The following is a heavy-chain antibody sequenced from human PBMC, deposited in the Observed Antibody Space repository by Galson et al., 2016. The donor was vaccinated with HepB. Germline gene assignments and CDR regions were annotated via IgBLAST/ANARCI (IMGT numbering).Heavy chain of an antibody. CDR1: GFTFSSYG. V-gene: IGHV3-33*01. J-gene: IGHJ4*02. Sequence: SLRLSCAASGFTFSSYGMHWVRQAPGKGLEWVAVIWYDGSNTYYADSVKGRFTISRDNSKNTLYLQMNSPRAEDTAVYYCARGLTGGSSWGGDYWGQGALVTVSS. D-gene: IGHD6-13*01. CDR3: ARGLTGGSSWGGDY. CDR2: IWYDGSNT.